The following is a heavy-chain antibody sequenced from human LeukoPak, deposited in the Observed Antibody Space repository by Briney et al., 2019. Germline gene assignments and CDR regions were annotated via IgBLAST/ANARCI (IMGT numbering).Heavy chain of an antibody. Sequence: PSETLSLTCTVSGASVNSGSNYWSWIRQPPGKGLEWLGYIYYTGATNYNPSLMRRVTMSVDTSRNQFSLTLNSVTAADTAVYYWTREFFDKSRYYYSYPWGQGALGTGSS. D-gene: IGHD3-22*01. CDR3: TREFFDKSRYYYSYP. J-gene: IGHJ5*02. V-gene: IGHV4-61*01. CDR1: GASVNSGSNY. CDR2: IYYTGAT.